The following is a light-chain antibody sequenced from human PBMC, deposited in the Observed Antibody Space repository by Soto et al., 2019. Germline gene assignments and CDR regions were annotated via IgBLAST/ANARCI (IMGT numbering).Light chain of an antibody. Sequence: QSALTQPASVSGSPGQSITISCTGTSSDVGAHNFVSWYQHHPGKAPKLIIYGVSDRPSGVSNRFSGSKSGNTASLTISALLAEDEADYYCSSYSSGGTLEVFGGGPQLTVL. CDR2: GVS. V-gene: IGLV2-14*01. CDR3: SSYSSGGTLEV. CDR1: SSDVGAHNF. J-gene: IGLJ7*01.